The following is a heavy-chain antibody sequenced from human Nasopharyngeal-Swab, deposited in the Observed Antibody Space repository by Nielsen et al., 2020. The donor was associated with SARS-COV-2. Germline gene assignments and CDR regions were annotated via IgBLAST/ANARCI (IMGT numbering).Heavy chain of an antibody. Sequence: SETLSLTCTVSGGSISSSSYYWGWIRQPPGKGLEWIGSIYYSGSTYYNPSLKSRVTISVDTSKNQFSLKLSSVTAADTAVYYCARDAPFGAGPCNWFDPWGQGTLVTVSS. CDR2: IYYSGST. D-gene: IGHD3-16*01. CDR1: GGSISSSSYY. V-gene: IGHV4-39*02. J-gene: IGHJ5*02. CDR3: ARDAPFGAGPCNWFDP.